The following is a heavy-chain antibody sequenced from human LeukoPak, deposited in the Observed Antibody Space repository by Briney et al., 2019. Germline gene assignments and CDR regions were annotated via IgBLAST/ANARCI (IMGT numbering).Heavy chain of an antibody. CDR3: ARLVAGRDQTYYFDY. Sequence: ASVKVSCKASGGTFSSYAISWVRQAPGQGLEWMGGIIPILGTANYAQKFQGRVTITADESTSTAYMELSSLRSEDTAVYYCARLVAGRDQTYYFDYWGQGTLVTVSS. J-gene: IGHJ4*02. CDR2: IIPILGTA. CDR1: GGTFSSYA. V-gene: IGHV1-69*01. D-gene: IGHD6-19*01.